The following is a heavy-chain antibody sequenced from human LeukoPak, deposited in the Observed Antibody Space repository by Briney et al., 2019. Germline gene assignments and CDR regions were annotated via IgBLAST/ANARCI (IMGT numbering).Heavy chain of an antibody. J-gene: IGHJ6*02. Sequence: PGGSLRLSCVASGFTFSSYWMSWVRQAPGKGLEWVANIKQDGSEKYYVDSVKGRFTISRDNAKNSLYLQMNSLRAEDTAVYYCARELEWLSLYYYYGMDVWGQGTTVTVSS. CDR2: IKQDGSEK. V-gene: IGHV3-7*01. CDR3: ARELEWLSLYYYYGMDV. D-gene: IGHD3-3*01. CDR1: GFTFSSYW.